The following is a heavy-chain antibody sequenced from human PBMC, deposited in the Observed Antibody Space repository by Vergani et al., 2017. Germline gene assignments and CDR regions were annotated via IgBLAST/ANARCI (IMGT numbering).Heavy chain of an antibody. Sequence: QLQLHESGPGLVKPSESLSLTCTVSGGSISSYYWSWIRQPPGKGLEWIGYIYHSGSTNYNLSLKSRVTISVDTSKKQFSLKLSSVTAADTAVYYCARGRWDAFDIWGQGTMVTVSS. V-gene: IGHV4-59*01. CDR2: IYHSGST. CDR1: GGSISSYY. J-gene: IGHJ3*02. CDR3: ARGRWDAFDI. D-gene: IGHD4-23*01.